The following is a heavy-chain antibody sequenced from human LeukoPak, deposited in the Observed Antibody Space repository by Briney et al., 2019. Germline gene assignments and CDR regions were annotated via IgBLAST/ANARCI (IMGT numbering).Heavy chain of an antibody. Sequence: SVKVSCKASGGTFSSYAISWVRQAPGQGLEWMGRIIPILGIANYAQKFQGRVTITADKSTSTAYMELSSLRSEDTAAYYCARGYCSGGSCYWPFDYWGQGTLVTVSS. CDR2: IIPILGIA. CDR3: ARGYCSGGSCYWPFDY. CDR1: GGTFSSYA. V-gene: IGHV1-69*04. D-gene: IGHD2-15*01. J-gene: IGHJ4*02.